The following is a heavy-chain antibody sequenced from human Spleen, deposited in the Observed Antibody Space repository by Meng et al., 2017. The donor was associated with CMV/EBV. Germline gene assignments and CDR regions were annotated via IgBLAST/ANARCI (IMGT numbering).Heavy chain of an antibody. CDR1: GFSFSNYI. J-gene: IGHJ6*02. D-gene: IGHD2-2*01. CDR3: AKRPSLEVVPAAVFNYYYYYGMDV. Sequence: GGSLRLSCAASGFSFSNYIMSWVRQAPGKGLEWVSGINWNGGSTGYADSVKGRFTISRDNSKNTLYLQMNSLRAEDTAVYYCAKRPSLEVVPAAVFNYYYYYGMDVWGQGTTVTVSS. V-gene: IGHV3-20*04. CDR2: INWNGGST.